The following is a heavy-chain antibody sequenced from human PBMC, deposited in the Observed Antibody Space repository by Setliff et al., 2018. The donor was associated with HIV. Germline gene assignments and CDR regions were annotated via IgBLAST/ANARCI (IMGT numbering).Heavy chain of an antibody. CDR3: ARDTENVFISGHRYFDY. Sequence: GASVKGSCKASGYTFTDHYMHWVRQAPGQGLEWMGRITPNSGGTNYARKFQDRVTMTRDTSISTAYMELSRLTSDDTAVYYCARDTENVFISGHRYFDYWGPGTLVT. CDR2: ITPNSGGT. D-gene: IGHD6-19*01. CDR1: GYTFTDHY. J-gene: IGHJ4*02. V-gene: IGHV1-2*06.